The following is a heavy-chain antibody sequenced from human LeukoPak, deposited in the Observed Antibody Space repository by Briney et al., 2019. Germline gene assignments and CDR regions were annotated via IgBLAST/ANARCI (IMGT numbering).Heavy chain of an antibody. CDR1: GGSISSYY. D-gene: IGHD1-14*01. J-gene: IGHJ4*02. V-gene: IGHV4-59*01. CDR2: IYYSGST. Sequence: SETLSLTCTVSGGSISSYYWSWIRQPPGKGLEWIGYIYYSGSTNYNPSLKSRVTISVDTSKDQFSLKLSSVTAADTAVYYCAREQAGAKFDYWGQGTLVTVSS. CDR3: AREQAGAKFDY.